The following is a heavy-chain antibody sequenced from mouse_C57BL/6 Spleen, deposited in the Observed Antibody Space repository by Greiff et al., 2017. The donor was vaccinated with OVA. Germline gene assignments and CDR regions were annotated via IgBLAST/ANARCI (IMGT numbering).Heavy chain of an antibody. Sequence: VQLQESGAELVRPGSSVKLSCKASGYTFTSYWMHWVKQRPIQGLEWIGNIDPSDSETHYNQKFKDKATLTVDKSSSTAYMQLSSLTSEDSAVYYCARSTDYYGSSYAFAYWGQGTLVTVSA. CDR2: IDPSDSET. CDR1: GYTFTSYW. CDR3: ARSTDYYGSSYAFAY. V-gene: IGHV1-52*01. J-gene: IGHJ3*01. D-gene: IGHD1-1*01.